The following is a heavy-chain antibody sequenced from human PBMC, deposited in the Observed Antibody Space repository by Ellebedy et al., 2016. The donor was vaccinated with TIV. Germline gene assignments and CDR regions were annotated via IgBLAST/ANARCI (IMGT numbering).Heavy chain of an antibody. D-gene: IGHD4-23*01. V-gene: IGHV3-74*01. CDR1: GFTFSGYW. Sequence: GESLKISCAASGFTFSGYWMHWVRPPPGKGLVWVSLIATDGSSTTYADSVKGRFSISRDNAKNTLYLHMSSLRAEDTAVYSCVRDKQDYGGGYYFDGMDVWGQGTMVTISS. CDR3: VRDKQDYGGGYYFDGMDV. J-gene: IGHJ6*02. CDR2: IATDGSST.